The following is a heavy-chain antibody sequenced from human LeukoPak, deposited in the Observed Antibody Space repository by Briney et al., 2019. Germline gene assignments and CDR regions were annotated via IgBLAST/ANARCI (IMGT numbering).Heavy chain of an antibody. V-gene: IGHV3-23*01. CDR2: ISGGGANT. CDR1: GFTFSSYA. CDR3: AKSGRVFDTSGYYWFPN. Sequence: GGSLRLSCATSGFTFSSYAMSWVRQAPGKGLEWVSSISGGGANTHYADSVKGRFTISGGYSKNTLNLQMNSLRAEDTAVYYCAKSGRVFDTSGYYWFPNWGQGILVTVSS. D-gene: IGHD3-22*01. J-gene: IGHJ4*02.